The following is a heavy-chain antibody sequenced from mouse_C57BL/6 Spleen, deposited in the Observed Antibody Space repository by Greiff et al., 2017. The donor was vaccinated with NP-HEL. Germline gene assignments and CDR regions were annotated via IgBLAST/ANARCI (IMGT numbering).Heavy chain of an antibody. CDR1: GYTFTGYW. Sequence: VQLQQSGAELMKPGASVKLSCKATGYTFTGYWIEWVKQRPGHGLEWIGEILPGSGSTNYNEKFKGKATFTADTSSNTAYMQLSSLTTEDSAIYYCAREAPYYYGRSGGYFDVWGTGTTVTVSS. V-gene: IGHV1-9*01. D-gene: IGHD1-1*01. J-gene: IGHJ1*03. CDR3: AREAPYYYGRSGGYFDV. CDR2: ILPGSGST.